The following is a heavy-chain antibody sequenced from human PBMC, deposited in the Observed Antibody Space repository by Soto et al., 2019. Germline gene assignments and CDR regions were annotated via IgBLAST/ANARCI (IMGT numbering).Heavy chain of an antibody. V-gene: IGHV4-31*03. CDR1: GGSISSGTSY. J-gene: IGHJ4*02. D-gene: IGHD3-3*01. CDR2: MFFSGSL. Sequence: SETLSLNCSVSGGSISSGTSYWSLIRQRPXEXXEWIGYMFFSGSLYYTKSLRGRVLILEDKSKNQFTLTLSSVTAEETAVYFCARAPETTSIFGVALPYLFDYWGQGTLVTVSS. CDR3: ARAPETTSIFGVALPYLFDY.